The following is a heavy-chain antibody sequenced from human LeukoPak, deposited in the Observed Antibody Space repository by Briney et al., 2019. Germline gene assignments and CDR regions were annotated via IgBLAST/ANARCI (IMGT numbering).Heavy chain of an antibody. D-gene: IGHD2-2*01. CDR3: ARLADCSSSSCRSFDY. CDR2: INPNSGFT. J-gene: IGHJ4*02. CDR1: GYTFTAYC. V-gene: IGHV1-2*02. Sequence: ASVRVSCKASGYTFTAYCVHWVRQAPGQGLEWMGWINPNSGFTNYAQKFQGRVTMTRDTSISTAYMELSRLRSDDTAVYYCARLADCSSSSCRSFDYWGQGTLVTVSS.